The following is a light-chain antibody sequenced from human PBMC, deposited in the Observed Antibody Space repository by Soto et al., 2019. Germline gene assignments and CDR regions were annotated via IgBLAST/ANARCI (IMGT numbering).Light chain of an antibody. CDR1: SSDVGGYNH. V-gene: IGLV2-11*01. J-gene: IGLJ1*01. CDR3: CSYAGSYTFV. Sequence: QSALTQPRSVSGSPGQSVTISRTGTSSDVGGYNHVSWYQQHPGKVPKLIIYDVSKRPSGVPDRFSGSKSGNTASLTISGLQAEDEADYYCCSYAGSYTFVFGIGTKVTVL. CDR2: DVS.